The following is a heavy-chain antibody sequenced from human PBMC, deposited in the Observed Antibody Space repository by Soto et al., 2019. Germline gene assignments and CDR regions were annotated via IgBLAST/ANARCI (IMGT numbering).Heavy chain of an antibody. V-gene: IGHV1-69*13. CDR2: IIPIFGTA. J-gene: IGHJ6*02. D-gene: IGHD2-2*01. CDR1: GVTFSSYA. Sequence: SVKVSCKASGVTFSSYAISWVLQAPGQGLEWMGGIIPIFGTANYAQKFQGRVTITADESTSTAYMELSSLRSEDTAVYYCANRVVPAATRAVSYYYYGMDVWGQGTTVTSP. CDR3: ANRVVPAATRAVSYYYYGMDV.